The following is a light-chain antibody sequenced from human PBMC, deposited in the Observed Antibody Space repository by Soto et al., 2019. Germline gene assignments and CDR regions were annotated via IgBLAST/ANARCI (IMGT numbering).Light chain of an antibody. CDR1: QSVSSNS. V-gene: IGKV3-20*01. Sequence: EVVLTQSPGTLSLSPGEGDTLSCRASQSVSSNSLALYQQKPGQAPRLLIYDTSTRATGIPARFSGSGSGTDFTLTISRLEPEDFAVYYCQQYGGSPRTFGQGTKVDIK. CDR3: QQYGGSPRT. CDR2: DTS. J-gene: IGKJ1*01.